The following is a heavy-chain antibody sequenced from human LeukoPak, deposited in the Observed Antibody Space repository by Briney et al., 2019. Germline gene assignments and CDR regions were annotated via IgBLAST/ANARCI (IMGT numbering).Heavy chain of an antibody. CDR2: IYWNDDN. Sequence: ASGPTLVNPTQTLTPTCSFSGFSLSTSGMGLAWIRQPPGKALEWLALIYWNDDNLHSPSLKSRLTIAKDTSKNQVVLTMTNMDPVDTATYYCAHRRGYNWFDPWGQGTLVTVSS. J-gene: IGHJ5*02. CDR3: AHRRGYNWFDP. V-gene: IGHV2-5*01. CDR1: GFSLSTSGMG.